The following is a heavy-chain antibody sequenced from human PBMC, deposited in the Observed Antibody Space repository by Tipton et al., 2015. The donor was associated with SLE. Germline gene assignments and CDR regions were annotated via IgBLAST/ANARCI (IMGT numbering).Heavy chain of an antibody. V-gene: IGHV4-31*03. J-gene: IGHJ4*02. Sequence: TLSLTCTVYGGSLSGYWWSWIRQHPGKGLEWIGYIYYSGSTYYNPSLKSRVTISVDTSKNQFSLKLSSVTAADTAVYYCARGGHTAMVTFDYWGQGTLVTVSS. CDR3: ARGGHTAMVTFDY. CDR1: GGSLSGYW. CDR2: IYYSGST. D-gene: IGHD5-18*01.